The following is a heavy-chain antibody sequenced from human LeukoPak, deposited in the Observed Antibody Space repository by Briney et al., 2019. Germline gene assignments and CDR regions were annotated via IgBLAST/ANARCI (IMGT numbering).Heavy chain of an antibody. V-gene: IGHV4-61*02. CDR3: ARGSPEYYYGSSGWYFDY. J-gene: IGHJ4*02. CDR1: GGSISSGSYY. D-gene: IGHD3-22*01. Sequence: SQTLSLTCTVSGGSISSGSYYWSWIRQPAGKGLEWIGRIYHSGITYYNPSLKSRVTISVDTSKNQFSLRLSSVTAADTAVYYCARGSPEYYYGSSGWYFDYWGQGTLVTVSS. CDR2: IYHSGIT.